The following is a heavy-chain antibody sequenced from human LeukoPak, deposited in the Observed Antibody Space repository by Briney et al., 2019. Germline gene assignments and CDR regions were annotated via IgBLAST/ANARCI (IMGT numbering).Heavy chain of an antibody. Sequence: GGSLRLSCAASGFTFSSYWMSWVRQAPGKGLEWVANIKQGGSEKYYVDSVKGRFTISRDNAKNSLYLQMNSLRAEDTAVYYCARVARDTIFGVVINYYYYMDVWGKGTTVTVSS. D-gene: IGHD3-3*01. J-gene: IGHJ6*03. V-gene: IGHV3-7*01. CDR3: ARVARDTIFGVVINYYYYMDV. CDR1: GFTFSSYW. CDR2: IKQGGSEK.